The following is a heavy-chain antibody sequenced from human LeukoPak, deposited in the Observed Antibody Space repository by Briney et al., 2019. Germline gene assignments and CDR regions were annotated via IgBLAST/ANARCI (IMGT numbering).Heavy chain of an antibody. CDR2: IYPDDSDI. J-gene: IGHJ3*01. Sequence: GESLKISCKGSGYSFTDYWIGWVRQMPGKGLQWMAIIYPDDSDIRYSPSFQGQVTVSADKSIITAYLQWSSLKASDTAMYYCARHGRGSRSPNAFDFWGQGTMVTVSS. V-gene: IGHV5-51*01. D-gene: IGHD3-10*01. CDR1: GYSFTDYW. CDR3: ARHGRGSRSPNAFDF.